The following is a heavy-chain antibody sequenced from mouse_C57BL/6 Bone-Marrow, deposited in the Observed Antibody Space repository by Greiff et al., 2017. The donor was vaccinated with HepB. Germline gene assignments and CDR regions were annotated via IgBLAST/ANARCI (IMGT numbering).Heavy chain of an antibody. Sequence: VQLQESGAELVRPGASVKLSCKASGYTFTDYYINWVKQRPGQGLEWIARIYPGSGNTYYNEKFKGKATLTAEKSSSTAYMQLSSLTSEDSAVYFCARGALWGFAYWGQGTLVTVSA. CDR2: IYPGSGNT. CDR1: GYTFTDYY. V-gene: IGHV1-76*01. J-gene: IGHJ3*01. CDR3: ARGALWGFAY.